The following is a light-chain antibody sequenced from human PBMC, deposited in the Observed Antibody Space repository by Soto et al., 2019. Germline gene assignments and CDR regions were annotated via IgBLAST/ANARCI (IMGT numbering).Light chain of an antibody. J-gene: IGKJ4*01. CDR3: RQYGYSLGFA. CDR2: GAS. CDR1: QSVSSNF. V-gene: IGKV3-20*01. Sequence: EIVLTQSPGTLSLSPGERVTLSCRASQSVSSNFLAWYQEKPGQAPRLLIYGASSRATGIPDRFSGSGSGTDFTLTISRLEPEDFAVYYCRQYGYSLGFAFGGGTKV.